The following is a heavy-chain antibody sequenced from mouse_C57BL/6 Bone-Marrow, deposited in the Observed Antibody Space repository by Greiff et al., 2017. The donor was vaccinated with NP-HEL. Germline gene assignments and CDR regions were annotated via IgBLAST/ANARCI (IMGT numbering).Heavy chain of an antibody. V-gene: IGHV1-62-2*01. J-gene: IGHJ3*01. Sequence: QVQLKESGAELVKPGASVKLSCKASGYTFTEYTIHWVKQRSGQGLEWIGWFYPGSGSIKYNEKFEDKATLTADKSSSTVYMELSRLTSEDSAVYFCARHEDYYDYDGWFAYWGQGTLVTVSA. D-gene: IGHD2-4*01. CDR2: FYPGSGSI. CDR3: ARHEDYYDYDGWFAY. CDR1: GYTFTEYT.